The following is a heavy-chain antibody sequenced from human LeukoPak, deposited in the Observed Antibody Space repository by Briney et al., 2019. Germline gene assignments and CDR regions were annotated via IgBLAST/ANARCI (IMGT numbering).Heavy chain of an antibody. V-gene: IGHV3-53*01. D-gene: IGHD1-26*01. Sequence: GGSLRLSCAASGFTVRSNYMSWVRQAPGKGLEWVSVIYTGGSTYYADSVKGRFTISRDNSKNTLYLQMSSLRAEDTAVYYCARFSSGSFDYWGQGTLVTVSS. J-gene: IGHJ4*02. CDR2: IYTGGST. CDR3: ARFSSGSFDY. CDR1: GFTVRSNY.